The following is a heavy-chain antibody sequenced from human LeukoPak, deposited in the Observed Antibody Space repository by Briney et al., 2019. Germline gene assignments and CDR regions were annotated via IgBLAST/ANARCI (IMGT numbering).Heavy chain of an antibody. J-gene: IGHJ4*02. D-gene: IGHD3-22*01. CDR3: TPRTDDYDSSGYYPVGDFDY. V-gene: IGHV3-23*01. Sequence: GGSLTLSCAASGFTLSSYAMSWVRQGPGKGLTWVSSINVSGNTYHAESMKGRFTIYRDNSKNTLYLQMNSRKAEDTAVYYCTPRTDDYDSSGYYPVGDFDYWGQGTLDTVSS. CDR1: GFTLSSYA. CDR2: INVSGNT.